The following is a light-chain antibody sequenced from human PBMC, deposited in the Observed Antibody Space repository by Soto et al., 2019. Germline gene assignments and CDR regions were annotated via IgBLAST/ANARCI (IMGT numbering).Light chain of an antibody. CDR2: TTS. Sequence: IQMTQSPSSVSASVGDRVTITCRASQGINNWLAWYQQKPGKAPKLLIYTTSSLQSGVPSRFRAGGSGTDFTLTIISLQPEDFATYYCQQANSFPLTFGGGTKVEIK. J-gene: IGKJ4*01. CDR3: QQANSFPLT. V-gene: IGKV1D-12*01. CDR1: QGINNW.